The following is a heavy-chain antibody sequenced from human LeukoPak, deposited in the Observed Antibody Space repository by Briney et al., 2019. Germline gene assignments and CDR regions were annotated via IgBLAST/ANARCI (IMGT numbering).Heavy chain of an antibody. CDR1: GFTFSSYS. Sequence: GGSLRLSCAASGFTFSSYSMNWVRQAPGKGLEWVSYISSSSSAIYYADSVKGRFTISRDNSKNTLYLQMNSLRAEDTAVYYCAKAQGGYYYYYYMDVWGKGTTVTVSS. CDR2: ISSSSSAI. D-gene: IGHD1-26*01. CDR3: AKAQGGYYYYYYMDV. V-gene: IGHV3-48*01. J-gene: IGHJ6*03.